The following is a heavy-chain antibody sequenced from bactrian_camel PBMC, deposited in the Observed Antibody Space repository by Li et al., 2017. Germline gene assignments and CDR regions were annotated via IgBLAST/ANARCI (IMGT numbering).Heavy chain of an antibody. CDR3: YAEGGP. V-gene: IGHV3S10*01. CDR2: IRADGTP. CDR1: GFTFRVHY. J-gene: IGHJ4*01. Sequence: VQLVESGGGLVQPGGSLRLSCAVSGFTFRVHYMSWVRQAPGKGLEWVSSIRADGTPYVATALKDRLTTSRDIVKKMMYLQMNDLKVEDTGLYYCYAEGGPRGQGTQVT.